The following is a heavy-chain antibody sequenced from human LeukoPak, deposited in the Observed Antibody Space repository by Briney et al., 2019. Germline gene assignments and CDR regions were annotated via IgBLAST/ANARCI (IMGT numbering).Heavy chain of an antibody. CDR1: GYTFTGYY. V-gene: IGHV1-2*02. J-gene: IGHJ2*01. Sequence: GASVKVSCKASGYTFTGYYMHWVRQAPGQGHEWMGWINPNSGGTNYAQKFQGRVTMTRDTSISTAYMELSRLRSDDTAVYYCARVDVVVPAAISWYFDLWGRGTLVTVSS. CDR3: ARVDVVVPAAISWYFDL. CDR2: INPNSGGT. D-gene: IGHD2-2*01.